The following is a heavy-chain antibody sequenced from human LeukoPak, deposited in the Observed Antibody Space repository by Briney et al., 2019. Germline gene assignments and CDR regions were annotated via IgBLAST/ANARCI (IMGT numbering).Heavy chain of an antibody. Sequence: GGSLRPSCAPSGFTFRSYWMHWVRQAPGKGLVWVSRINSDGSSTSYADSVKGRFTISRDNAKNTLYLQMNSLRAEDTAVYHCARDRGGSAFDILGQGTMVTVSS. J-gene: IGHJ3*02. D-gene: IGHD3-10*01. V-gene: IGHV3-74*01. CDR3: ARDRGGSAFDI. CDR2: INSDGSST. CDR1: GFTFRSYW.